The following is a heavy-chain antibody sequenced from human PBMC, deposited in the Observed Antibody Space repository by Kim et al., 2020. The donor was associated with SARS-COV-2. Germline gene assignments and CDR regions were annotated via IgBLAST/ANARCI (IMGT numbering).Heavy chain of an antibody. CDR2: IYPGDSDT. J-gene: IGHJ3*02. Sequence: GASLKISCKGSGYSFTSYWIGWVRQMPGKGLEWMGIIYPGDSDTRYSPSFQGQVTISADKSISTAYLQWSSLKASDTAMYYCARQGHDYGDYDTIAPGEDAFDIWGQGTMVTVSS. D-gene: IGHD4-17*01. CDR1: GYSFTSYW. CDR3: ARQGHDYGDYDTIAPGEDAFDI. V-gene: IGHV5-51*01.